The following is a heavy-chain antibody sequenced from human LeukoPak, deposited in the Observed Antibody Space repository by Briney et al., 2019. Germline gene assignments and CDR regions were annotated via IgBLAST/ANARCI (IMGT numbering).Heavy chain of an antibody. D-gene: IGHD1-26*01. J-gene: IGHJ4*02. CDR3: ARSRESYWVPEFDY. CDR1: GFTFSSNG. CDR2: IQYDGSKK. V-gene: IGHV3-30*02. Sequence: GGSLRLSCVASGFTFSSNGMHWVRQAPGKGLEWVTFIQYDGSKKYYADSVKGRFTISRDNSKNTLYLQMNSLRAEDTAVYYCARSRESYWVPEFDYWGQGTLVTVSS.